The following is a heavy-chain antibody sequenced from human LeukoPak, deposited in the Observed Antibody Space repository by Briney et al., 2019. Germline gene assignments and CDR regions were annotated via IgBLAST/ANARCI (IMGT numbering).Heavy chain of an antibody. CDR1: GGSISSGGYY. V-gene: IGHV4-61*02. CDR3: ARGFDGHNAFDI. J-gene: IGHJ3*02. D-gene: IGHD3-9*01. Sequence: SETLSLTCTVSGGSISSGGYYWSWIRQHPGKGLEWIGRIYTSGSTNYNPSLKSRVTISVDTSKNQFSLRLSSVTAADTAVYHCARGFDGHNAFDIWGQGTMVTVSS. CDR2: IYTSGST.